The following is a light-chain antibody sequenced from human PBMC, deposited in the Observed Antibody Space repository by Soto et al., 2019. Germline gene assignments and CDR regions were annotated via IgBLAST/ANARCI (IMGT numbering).Light chain of an antibody. CDR2: RNN. CDR1: SSNIGSNY. V-gene: IGLV1-47*01. J-gene: IGLJ1*01. CDR3: AAWDDSLSVYV. Sequence: QSVLTQPPLASGTPGQRVTISCSGSSSNIGSNYVYWYQHLPGTAPKLLIYRNNQRHAGVPDRFSGSKSGTSASLAISGLRSEDEADYYCAAWDDSLSVYVFGTGTKVTV.